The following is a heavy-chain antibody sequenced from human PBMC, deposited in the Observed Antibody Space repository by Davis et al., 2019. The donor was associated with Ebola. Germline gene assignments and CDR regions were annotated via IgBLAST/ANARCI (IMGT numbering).Heavy chain of an antibody. Sequence: GESLKISCAASGVTFSTFAMSWVRQAPGKGLEWVSGISGSGRTTFYADSVRGRFTVSRDNSKNTLYLQMNSLRAEDTAVYYCARDTWAEGILDYWGQGTLVTVSS. J-gene: IGHJ4*02. D-gene: IGHD1-14*01. V-gene: IGHV3-23*01. CDR3: ARDTWAEGILDY. CDR1: GVTFSTFA. CDR2: ISGSGRTT.